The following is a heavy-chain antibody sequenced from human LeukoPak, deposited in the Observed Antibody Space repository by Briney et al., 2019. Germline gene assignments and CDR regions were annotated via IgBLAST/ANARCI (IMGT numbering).Heavy chain of an antibody. CDR1: GFTFSDYY. D-gene: IGHD6-19*01. CDR2: LSNSGNTI. V-gene: IGHV3-11*04. Sequence: PGGSLRLSCAASGFTFSDYYMSWIRQAPGKGLEWISYLSNSGNTIYYADSVKDRFTISRDNAKNSLYLQMNSLRAEDTAVYYCARVAVTGIGADYWGQGILVTVSS. CDR3: ARVAVTGIGADY. J-gene: IGHJ4*02.